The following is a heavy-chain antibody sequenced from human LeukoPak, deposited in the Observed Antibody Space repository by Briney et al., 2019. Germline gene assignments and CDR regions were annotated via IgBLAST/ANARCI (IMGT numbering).Heavy chain of an antibody. Sequence: GGSLRLSCAASGFTVSSNSMSWVRQAPGKGLEWVSVIYSGGTTYYADSVKGRLTISKDNSKNTLYLQMNSLRAEDTAVYYCARENGYQSSSWFDPWGQGTLVTVSS. CDR1: GFTVSSNS. J-gene: IGHJ5*02. V-gene: IGHV3-66*01. D-gene: IGHD3-16*02. CDR2: IYSGGTT. CDR3: ARENGYQSSSWFDP.